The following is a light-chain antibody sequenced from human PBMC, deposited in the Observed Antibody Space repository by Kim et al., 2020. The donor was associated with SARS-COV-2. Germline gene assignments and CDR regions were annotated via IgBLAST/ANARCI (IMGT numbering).Light chain of an antibody. J-gene: IGKJ4*01. V-gene: IGKV1D-16*01. CDR3: QHYKSYPRT. CDR2: GAS. Sequence: DIQMTQSPSSLSASVGDRVPITCRASQGISKWLAWYQQKPDKAPKSLIYGASNLQSGVPSRFSGSGSGTDFTLTISSLQPEDFATYYCQHYKSYPRTFGGGTTVEIK. CDR1: QGISKW.